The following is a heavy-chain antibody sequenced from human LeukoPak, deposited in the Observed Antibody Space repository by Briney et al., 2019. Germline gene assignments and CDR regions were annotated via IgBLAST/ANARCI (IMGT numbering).Heavy chain of an antibody. D-gene: IGHD2-15*01. CDR2: ISSSGSAI. CDR1: GFPLSSYS. Sequence: QTGGSLRLSCAASGFPLSSYSINWVRQAPGKGLEWVSYISSSGSAIYYVDYVKGRFTVSRDNAKNSLFLQMNSPRAEDTAVYYCVRVKGSYFDYWGQGALVTVSS. V-gene: IGHV3-48*01. J-gene: IGHJ4*02. CDR3: VRVKGSYFDY.